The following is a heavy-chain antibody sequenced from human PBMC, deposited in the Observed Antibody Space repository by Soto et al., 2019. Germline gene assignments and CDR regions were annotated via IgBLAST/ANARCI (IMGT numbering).Heavy chain of an antibody. J-gene: IGHJ6*02. CDR3: AKRDYSSFYYYYGMDV. CDR2: IIPIFGKA. CDR1: GDTFSGYA. Sequence: SVKVSCKASGDTFSGYAISCVRQAPGQGLEWMGGIIPIFGKANYAQKFQGRVTITADESTSTAYMELSSLRSEDTAVYYCAKRDYSSFYYYYGMDVWGQGTTVTVS. D-gene: IGHD4-4*01. V-gene: IGHV1-69*13.